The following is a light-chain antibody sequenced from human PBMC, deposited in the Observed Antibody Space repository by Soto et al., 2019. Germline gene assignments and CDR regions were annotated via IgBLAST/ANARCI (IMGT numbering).Light chain of an antibody. CDR2: EVV. V-gene: IGLV2-23*02. CDR1: SSDVGPYNL. CDR3: CSYAGSSMFV. Sequence: QSVLTQPASVSGSPGQSTTISCTGSSSDVGPYNLVSWYQHHPGKAPKLMISEVVKRPSGVSNRFSGSKSGNTASLTISGLQAEDEADYYCCSYAGSSMFVFGGGTKVTVL. J-gene: IGLJ2*01.